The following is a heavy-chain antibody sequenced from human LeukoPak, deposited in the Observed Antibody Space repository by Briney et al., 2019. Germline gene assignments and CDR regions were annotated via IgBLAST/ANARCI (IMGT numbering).Heavy chain of an antibody. V-gene: IGHV2-5*02. CDR1: GFSLTTRGVG. CDR3: ALRPKSGANWFDP. Sequence: SGPTLVKPTQTLTLTCSFSGFSLTTRGVGAAWIRQPPAKALEWLALIYWDDDKAYSPSLKHRLTITKDTSKNQVVLTMTNMDPVDTATYFCALRPKSGANWFDPWGQGTLVTVSS. J-gene: IGHJ5*02. D-gene: IGHD1-26*01. CDR2: IYWDDDK.